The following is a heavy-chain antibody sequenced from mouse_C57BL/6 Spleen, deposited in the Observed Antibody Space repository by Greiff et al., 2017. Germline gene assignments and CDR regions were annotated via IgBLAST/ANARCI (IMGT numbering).Heavy chain of an antibody. D-gene: IGHD2-3*01. V-gene: IGHV5-6*01. CDR1: GFTFSSYG. J-gene: IGHJ2*01. CDR2: ISSGGSYT. CDR3: ARHLDGYYYFDY. Sequence: EVKVVESGGDLVKPGGSLKLSCAASGFTFSSYGMSWVRQTPDKRLEWVATISSGGSYTYYPDSVKGRFTISRDNAKNTLYLQMSSLKSEDTAMYYCARHLDGYYYFDYWGQGTTLTVSS.